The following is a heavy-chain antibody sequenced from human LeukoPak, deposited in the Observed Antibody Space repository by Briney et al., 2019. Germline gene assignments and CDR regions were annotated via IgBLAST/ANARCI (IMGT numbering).Heavy chain of an antibody. CDR2: ISSSSSYI. J-gene: IGHJ3*02. D-gene: IGHD6-25*01. Sequence: GGSLRLSCAASGFTFSSYSMNWVRQAPGKGLEWVSSISSSSSYIYYADSVKGRFTISRDNAKNSLYLQMNSLRAEDTAVYYCARPDRAASDAFDIWGQGTMVTVSS. CDR3: ARPDRAASDAFDI. CDR1: GFTFSSYS. V-gene: IGHV3-21*01.